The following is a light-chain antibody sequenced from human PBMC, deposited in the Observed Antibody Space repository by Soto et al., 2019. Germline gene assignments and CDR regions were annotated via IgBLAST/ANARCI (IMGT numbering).Light chain of an antibody. Sequence: QLVLTQSSSASASLGSSVKLTCTLSSGHSSYIIAWHQQQPGKAPRYLMKLEGRGSYNKGSGVPDRFSGSSSGADRYLTISNLQFEDEADYYCETWDSNNWVFGGGTKLTVL. V-gene: IGLV4-60*02. J-gene: IGLJ3*02. CDR1: SGHSSYI. CDR2: LEGRGSY. CDR3: ETWDSNNWV.